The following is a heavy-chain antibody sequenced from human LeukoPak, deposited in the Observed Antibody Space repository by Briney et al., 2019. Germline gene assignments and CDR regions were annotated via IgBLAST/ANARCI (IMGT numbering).Heavy chain of an antibody. Sequence: WGSLRLSCAASGFTFTTNAMSWVRQAPGKGLEWVSVISGRTGATYYADSENGRFTISRDNSKCTLYLQMDSPRAEHTAVYYCAKCGNSGCHLIDYWGQGTLVTVSS. CDR3: AKCGNSGCHLIDY. D-gene: IGHD5-12*01. J-gene: IGHJ4*02. V-gene: IGHV3-23*01. CDR2: ISGRTGAT. CDR1: GFTFTTNA.